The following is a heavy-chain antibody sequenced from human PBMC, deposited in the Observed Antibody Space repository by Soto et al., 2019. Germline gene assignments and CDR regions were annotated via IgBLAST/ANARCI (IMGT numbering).Heavy chain of an antibody. Sequence: QLVESGGRVVRPGESLRLSCEGSGFTFEDYGMSWVRQVPGKGLEWVASLNWHGGNTGYADSVKGRFTISRDNAKNSLYLKMNSLRVEDTALYYCARDREYSTAWGVVGADSWGQGTLVTVSS. CDR1: GFTFEDYG. J-gene: IGHJ4*02. D-gene: IGHD6-19*01. CDR3: ARDREYSTAWGVVGADS. V-gene: IGHV3-20*04. CDR2: LNWHGGNT.